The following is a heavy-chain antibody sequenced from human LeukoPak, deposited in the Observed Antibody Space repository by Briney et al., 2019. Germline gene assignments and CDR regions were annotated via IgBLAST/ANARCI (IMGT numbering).Heavy chain of an antibody. V-gene: IGHV3-30*18. CDR3: AKSDCSGGSCYSR. Sequence: GGSLRLSCAASGFTFSSYGMHWIRQAPGKGLEWVAVISYDGSNKYYADSVKGRFTISRDNSKNTLYLQMNSLRAEDTAVYYCAKSDCSGGSCYSRWGQGTLVTVSS. CDR2: ISYDGSNK. J-gene: IGHJ4*02. D-gene: IGHD2-15*01. CDR1: GFTFSSYG.